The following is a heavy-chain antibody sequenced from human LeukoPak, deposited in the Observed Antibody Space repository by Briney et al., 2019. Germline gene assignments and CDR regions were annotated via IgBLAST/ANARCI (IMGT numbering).Heavy chain of an antibody. CDR3: ARVVVPGWFDP. CDR2: IYYSGST. V-gene: IGHV4-39*07. Sequence: PSETLSLTCTVSGGSISSSSYYWGWIRQPPGKGLEWIGNIYYSGSTYYNPSLKSRVTISVHTSNNHFSLKLSSVPAADTAVYYCARVVVPGWFDPWGQGTLVTVSS. D-gene: IGHD2-15*01. CDR1: GGSISSSSYY. J-gene: IGHJ5*02.